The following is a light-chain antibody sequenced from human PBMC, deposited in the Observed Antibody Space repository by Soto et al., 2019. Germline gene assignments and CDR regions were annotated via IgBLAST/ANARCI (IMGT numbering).Light chain of an antibody. V-gene: IGLV8-61*01. Sequence: QTVATQEPSFSVSPGGTVTLTCGLTSGSVSTRYYPSWYQQTPGQAPRTLIYSTDTRSSGVPDRFSGSILGNKAALTITGAQADDESVYYCLLYMGSGISLFGGGTKVTVL. J-gene: IGLJ2*01. CDR1: SGSVSTRYY. CDR3: LLYMGSGISL. CDR2: STD.